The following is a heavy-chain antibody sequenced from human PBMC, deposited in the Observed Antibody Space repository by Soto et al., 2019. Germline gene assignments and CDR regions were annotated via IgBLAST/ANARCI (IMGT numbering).Heavy chain of an antibody. J-gene: IGHJ4*02. Sequence: GGSLRLFCVGSGFTFSNYGMHWVRQPPGKGLEWVALISDDGDKRYYAASVRGRLIISRDNSNDTLYLQMNSLGPDDTAVYFCAKARVRIVGANSFDYWGQGTPVTVSS. V-gene: IGHV3-30*18. CDR1: GFTFSNYG. CDR2: ISDDGDKR. CDR3: AKARVRIVGANSFDY. D-gene: IGHD1-26*01.